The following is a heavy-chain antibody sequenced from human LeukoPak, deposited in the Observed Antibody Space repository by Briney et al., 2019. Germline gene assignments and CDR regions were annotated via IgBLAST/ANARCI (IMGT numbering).Heavy chain of an antibody. D-gene: IGHD5-18*01. CDR1: GGYISSYY. CDR2: ISYSGST. J-gene: IGHJ4*02. CDR3: AGRGYSYGYITY. V-gene: IGHV4-59*01. Sequence: SETLSLTCTVSGGYISSYYWSWIRQPPGKGLEWIGYISYSGSTNYNPSLKSRVTISVDTSKKQFSLKLSSVTAADTAVYYCAGRGYSYGYITYWGQGTLVTVSS.